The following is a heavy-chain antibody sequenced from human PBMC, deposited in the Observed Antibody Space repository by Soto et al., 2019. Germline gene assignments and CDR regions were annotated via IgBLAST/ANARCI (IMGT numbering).Heavy chain of an antibody. V-gene: IGHV5-51*01. D-gene: IGHD3-22*01. J-gene: IGHJ1*01. Sequence: EVQLVQSRAEVKEAGEPLEISCKGSGYTFTNYWIGWVRQMPGKGLEWMGVIVVADSDTRYNPSFQGQVTISADKSISTAYLQWRSLKTSDTAMYYCVRPRYDYDGSGPLSEQWGQGTLVTVSS. CDR2: IVVADSDT. CDR3: VRPRYDYDGSGPLSEQ. CDR1: GYTFTNYW.